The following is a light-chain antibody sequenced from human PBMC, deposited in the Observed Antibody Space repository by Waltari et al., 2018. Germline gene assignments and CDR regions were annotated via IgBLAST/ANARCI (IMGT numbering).Light chain of an antibody. CDR1: SDDIGNYRS. CDR3: AAYASANTLL. V-gene: IGLV2-14*01. J-gene: IGLJ2*01. Sequence: QSALTQPASVSGSPGQSITISCTGTSDDIGNYRSVSWYQQHSGRAPKRILYEVTNRPSGVSDRFSGSKSGNTASLTISGLQTEDEADYYCAAYASANTLLFGGGTQLTVL. CDR2: EVT.